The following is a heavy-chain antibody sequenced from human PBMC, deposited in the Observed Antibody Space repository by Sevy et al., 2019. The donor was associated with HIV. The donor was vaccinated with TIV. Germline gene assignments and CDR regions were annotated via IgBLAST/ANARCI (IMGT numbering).Heavy chain of an antibody. CDR3: VKGPHPAVTTSYALDV. CDR1: GFTFKSHG. D-gene: IGHD6-19*01. V-gene: IGHV3-30*02. Sequence: GGSLRLSCAASGFTFKSHGMHWVRQAPGKGLEWVTFIRNDGSTKYYADSVRGRFTASRDNSKNTLYLHMNSLRPEDTAVYYCVKGPHPAVTTSYALDVWGQGTTVTVSS. J-gene: IGHJ6*02. CDR2: IRNDGSTK.